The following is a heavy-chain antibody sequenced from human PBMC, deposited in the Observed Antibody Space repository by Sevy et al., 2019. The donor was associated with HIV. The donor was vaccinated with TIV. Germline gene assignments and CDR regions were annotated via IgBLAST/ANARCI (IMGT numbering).Heavy chain of an antibody. D-gene: IGHD5-12*01. J-gene: IGHJ6*02. CDR2: VSSLSNYI. CDR1: GFTFSSYS. CDR3: ARDRKGEYSAYDGAGYFGMDV. Sequence: GGSLRLSCAAYGFTFSSYSMNWVRQAPGKGLEWVSSVSSLSNYIYYEDSVKGRFTISRDNAKNSLYLQMNNLRVEDTAVYYCARDRKGEYSAYDGAGYFGMDVWGQGITVTVSS. V-gene: IGHV3-21*01.